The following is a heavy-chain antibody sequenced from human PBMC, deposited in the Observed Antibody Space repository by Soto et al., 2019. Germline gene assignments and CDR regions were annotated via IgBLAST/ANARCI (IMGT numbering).Heavy chain of an antibody. CDR3: ARGWLAYGGGYGMDV. CDR1: GYTFTGYY. V-gene: IGHV1-2*04. Sequence: SVKVSCKASGYTFTGYYMHWVRQAPGQGLEWMGWINPNSGGTNYAQKFQGWVTMTRDTSISTAYMELSRLRSDDTAVYYCARGWLAYGGGYGMDVWGQGTTVTVSS. D-gene: IGHD6-19*01. CDR2: INPNSGGT. J-gene: IGHJ6*02.